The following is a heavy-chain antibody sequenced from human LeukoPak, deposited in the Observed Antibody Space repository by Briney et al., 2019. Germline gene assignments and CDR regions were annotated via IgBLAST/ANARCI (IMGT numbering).Heavy chain of an antibody. D-gene: IGHD3-22*01. J-gene: IGHJ6*02. CDR3: ARDLYYDSSGYYYYYGMDV. CDR2: INSDGSWT. CDR1: GNYW. V-gene: IGHV3-74*01. Sequence: GGSLRLSCAASGNYWMHWVRQAPGKRLVWVSHINSDGSWTSYADSVKGRFTISRDNSKNTLYLQMNSLRAEDTAVYYCARDLYYDSSGYYYYYGMDVWGQGTTVTVSS.